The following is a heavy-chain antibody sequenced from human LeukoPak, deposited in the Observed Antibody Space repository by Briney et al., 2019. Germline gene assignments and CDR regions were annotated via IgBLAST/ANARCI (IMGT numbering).Heavy chain of an antibody. CDR2: INPSGGST. J-gene: IGHJ5*02. V-gene: IGHV1-46*01. D-gene: IGHD3-16*02. CDR1: GYTFTSYY. Sequence: ASVKVSCKASGYTFTSYYMHWVRQAPGQGLEWMGVINPSGGSTNYAQKFQGRVTMNRDTSKSTVYMELSSLRSEDTAVYYCARDVIGFLWFDPWGQGTLVTVSS. CDR3: ARDVIGFLWFDP.